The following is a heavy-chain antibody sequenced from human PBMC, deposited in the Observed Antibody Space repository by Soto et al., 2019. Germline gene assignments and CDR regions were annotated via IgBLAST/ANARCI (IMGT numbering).Heavy chain of an antibody. V-gene: IGHV3-15*01. CDR2: IKSNSYGGTT. CDR3: ATARGTYGAEYFQY. J-gene: IGHJ1*01. CDR1: GFTFTNAW. Sequence: ESLGLSCAASGFTFTNAWMSWVRQAPGKGLEWVGRIKSNSYGGTTDYAAPVKGRFAISRDDSKNMLYLQLSSLKTDDTAVYYCATARGTYGAEYFQYWGQGTLVTVSS. D-gene: IGHD4-17*01.